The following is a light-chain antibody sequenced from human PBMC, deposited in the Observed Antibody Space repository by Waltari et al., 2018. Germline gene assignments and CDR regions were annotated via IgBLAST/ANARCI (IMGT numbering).Light chain of an antibody. CDR2: EAS. CDR3: QQYDAYALT. J-gene: IGKJ4*01. CDR1: QSIRSS. Sequence: DIDMTQSPSTLSASVGDRVTITCRASQSIRSSLAWYQQKPGKAPKFLIYEASSLESGVPARFSGSGSGTEFTLTISSLQPDDFATYFCQQYDAYALTFGGGTKVEIK. V-gene: IGKV1-5*03.